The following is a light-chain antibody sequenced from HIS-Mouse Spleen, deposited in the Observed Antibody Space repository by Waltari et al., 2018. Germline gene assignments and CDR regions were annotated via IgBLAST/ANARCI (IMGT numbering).Light chain of an antibody. CDR3: SSYTSSSTLVV. CDR1: STDVGGYNY. CDR2: EVS. Sequence: QSALTQPASASGSPGQSITLPCTGTSTDVGGYNYVSAYQQHPGKAPNLMIYEVSNRPSGVYNRFSGSKSGNTASLTISGLQAEDEADYYCSSYTSSSTLVVFGTGTKVTVL. V-gene: IGLV2-14*01. J-gene: IGLJ1*01.